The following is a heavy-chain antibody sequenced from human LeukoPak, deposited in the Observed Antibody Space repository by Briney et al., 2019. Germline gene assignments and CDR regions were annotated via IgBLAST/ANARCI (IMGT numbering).Heavy chain of an antibody. V-gene: IGHV4-30-4*01. CDR3: ARDRGGDYSNYFYYYGMDV. J-gene: IGHJ6*02. CDR1: GGSISSGDYY. Sequence: SETLSLTCTVSGGSISSGDYYWSWIRQPPGKGLEWIGYIYYSGSTYYNPSLKSRVTISVDTSKNQFSLKLSSVTAADTAVYYCARDRGGDYSNYFYYYGMDVWGQGTTVTVSS. D-gene: IGHD4-11*01. CDR2: IYYSGST.